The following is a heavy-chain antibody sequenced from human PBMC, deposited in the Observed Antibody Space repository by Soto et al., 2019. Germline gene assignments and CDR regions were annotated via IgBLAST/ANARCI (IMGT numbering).Heavy chain of an antibody. Sequence: GGSLRLSCAASGFTFDDYTMHWVRQAPGKGLEWVSLISWDGGSTYYADSVKGRFTISRDNSKNSLYLQMNSLRTEDTALYYCAKDSGRIGPSLSGEYFQHWGQGTLVTVSS. CDR2: ISWDGGST. V-gene: IGHV3-43*01. CDR1: GFTFDDYT. D-gene: IGHD3-10*01. J-gene: IGHJ1*01. CDR3: AKDSGRIGPSLSGEYFQH.